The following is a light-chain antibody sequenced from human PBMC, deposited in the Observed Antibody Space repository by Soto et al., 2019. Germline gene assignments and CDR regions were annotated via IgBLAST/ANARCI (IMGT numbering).Light chain of an antibody. V-gene: IGKV1-39*01. Sequence: DIQMTQSLSSLSASVGDTVTITCRASQSISNSLSWYQQKPGKAPKFLIYVASTLQRGVPSRFSGRGSETDFTLTISSLQPEDVATYYCQQTFSPPYPFGQGTKLEIK. CDR1: QSISNS. J-gene: IGKJ2*01. CDR3: QQTFSPPYP. CDR2: VAS.